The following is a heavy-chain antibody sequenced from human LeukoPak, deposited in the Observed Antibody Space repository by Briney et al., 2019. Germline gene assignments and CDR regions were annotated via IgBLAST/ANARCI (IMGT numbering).Heavy chain of an antibody. CDR2: INPNSGGT. CDR1: GYTFTGYY. Sequence: ASVKVSCKASGYTFTGYYMHWVRQAPGQGLEWMGWINPNSGGTNYAQKFQGRVTMTRDTSISTAYIELSRLRSDDTAVYYCARDDCSGGSCFIDYWGQGTLVTVSS. D-gene: IGHD2-15*01. J-gene: IGHJ4*02. V-gene: IGHV1-2*02. CDR3: ARDDCSGGSCFIDY.